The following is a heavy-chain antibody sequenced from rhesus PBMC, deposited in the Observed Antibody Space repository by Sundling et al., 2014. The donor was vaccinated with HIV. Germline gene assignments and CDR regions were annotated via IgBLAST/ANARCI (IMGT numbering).Heavy chain of an antibody. CDR3: ARLLVGTFDV. Sequence: QVQLQESGPGLVKPSETLSLTCAVSGGSISGGYYWSWIRQPPGKGLEWMGGIFGSDRRIEYNPSLMSRVTISTDTSKNQFSLRLTSVTAADTAVYFCARLLVGTFDVWGPGVLVTVSS. CDR1: GGSISGGYY. V-gene: IGHV4-93*02. CDR2: IFGSDRRI. J-gene: IGHJ5-1*01. D-gene: IGHD5-24*01.